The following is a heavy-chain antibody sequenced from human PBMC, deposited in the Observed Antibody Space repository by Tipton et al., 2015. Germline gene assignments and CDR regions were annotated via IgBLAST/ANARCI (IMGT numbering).Heavy chain of an antibody. D-gene: IGHD2-2*01. J-gene: IGHJ5*02. Sequence: QSGAEVKKPGASVKVSCKASGYTFISYDINWVRQATGQGLEWMGWMNPNSGNTGYAQKFQGRVTMTRNTSISTAYMELSSLRSEDTAVYYCARGLGLRGRSTRGGHWFDPWGQGTLVTVSS. V-gene: IGHV1-8*01. CDR2: MNPNSGNT. CDR1: GYTFISYD. CDR3: ARGLGLRGRSTRGGHWFDP.